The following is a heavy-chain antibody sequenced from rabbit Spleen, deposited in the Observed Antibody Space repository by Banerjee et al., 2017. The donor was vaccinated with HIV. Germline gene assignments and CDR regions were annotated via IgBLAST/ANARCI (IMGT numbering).Heavy chain of an antibody. V-gene: IGHV1S45*01. Sequence: QEQLVESGGGLVQPGGSLALTCKGSGFSFNKKYVMCWVRQAPGKGLEWIGCINTTGGSNTYYASWAKGRFTVSKTSSTTVTLQMPSLTAADTATYFCARGDTAYGYVDLWGQGTLVTVS. D-gene: IGHD6-1*01. CDR1: GFSFNKKYV. CDR2: INTTGGSNT. CDR3: ARGDTAYGYVDL. J-gene: IGHJ6*01.